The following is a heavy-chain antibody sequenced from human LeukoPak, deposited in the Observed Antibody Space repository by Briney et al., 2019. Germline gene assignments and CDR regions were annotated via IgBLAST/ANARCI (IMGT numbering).Heavy chain of an antibody. V-gene: IGHV4-34*01. Sequence: GSLRLSCVASGFTFNNYAMSWVRQAPGKGPEWIGEINHSGSTNYNPSLKSRVTISVDTSKNQFSLKLSSVTAADTAVYYCASITMVRGVIPMNYWGQGTLVTVSS. CDR1: GFTFNNYA. CDR2: INHSGST. D-gene: IGHD3-10*01. J-gene: IGHJ4*02. CDR3: ASITMVRGVIPMNY.